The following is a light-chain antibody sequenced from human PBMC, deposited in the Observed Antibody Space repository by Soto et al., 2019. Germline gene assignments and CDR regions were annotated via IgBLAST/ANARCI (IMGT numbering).Light chain of an antibody. V-gene: IGLV2-11*01. CDR3: CSYAGSSVWE. CDR1: SSDVGGYKY. CDR2: DVS. Sequence: QSALTQPRSVSGSPGQSVMISCTGTSSDVGGYKYVSWYQQHPGKAPKLVIYDVSERPSGVPDRFSGSKSGNTASLTISGLQAEDEADYHCCSYAGSSVWEFGGGTKVTVL. J-gene: IGLJ3*02.